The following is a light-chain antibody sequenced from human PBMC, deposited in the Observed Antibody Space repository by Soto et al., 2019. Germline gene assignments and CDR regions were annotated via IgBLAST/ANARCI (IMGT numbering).Light chain of an antibody. J-gene: IGLJ1*01. Sequence: QSVLTQPASVFGSPGQSITISCTGTSSDVGRYKFVSWYQQHPGKAPKAMIYEGSKRPSGVSNRFSGSKSGNTASLTISGLQAEDEADYYCCSYTSSRTYVFGTGTKVTVL. CDR1: SSDVGRYKF. V-gene: IGLV2-23*01. CDR2: EGS. CDR3: CSYTSSRTYV.